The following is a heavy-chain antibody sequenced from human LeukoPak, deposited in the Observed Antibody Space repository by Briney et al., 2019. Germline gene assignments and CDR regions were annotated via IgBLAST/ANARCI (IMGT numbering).Heavy chain of an antibody. V-gene: IGHV4-61*02. CDR3: ARGGPHRYSYGYGPRNDAFDI. Sequence: SETLSLTCTVSGGSISSGSYYWSWIRQPAGKGLEWIGRIYTSGSTNYNPSLKSRVTISVDTSKNQFSLKLSSVTAADTAVYYCARGGPHRYSYGYGPRNDAFDIWGQGTMVTVSS. CDR2: IYTSGST. J-gene: IGHJ3*02. D-gene: IGHD5-18*01. CDR1: GGSISSGSYY.